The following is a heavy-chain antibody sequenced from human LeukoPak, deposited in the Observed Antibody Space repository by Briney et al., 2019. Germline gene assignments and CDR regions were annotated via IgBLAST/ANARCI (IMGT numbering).Heavy chain of an antibody. V-gene: IGHV1-69*05. CDR1: GGTFSSYA. Sequence: SVKVSCKDSGGTFSSYAISWVRQAPGQGLEWMGRIIPIFGTANYAQKFQGRVTITTDESTSTAYMELSSLRSEDTAVYYCASSPGIAAAGHHLDPWGQGTLVTVSS. CDR3: ASSPGIAAAGHHLDP. CDR2: IIPIFGTA. D-gene: IGHD6-13*01. J-gene: IGHJ5*02.